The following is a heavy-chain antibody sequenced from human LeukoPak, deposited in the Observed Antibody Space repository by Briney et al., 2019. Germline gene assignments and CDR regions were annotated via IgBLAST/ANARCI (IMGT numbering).Heavy chain of an antibody. V-gene: IGHV4-59*08. J-gene: IGHJ3*02. Sequence: SSETLSLTCTVSGGSISSYYWSWIRQPPGEGLEWIGYIYYSGSTNYNPSLKSRVTISVDTSKNQFSLRLTSVTAADTAVYYCARLKQWLYVDIWGQGTMVTVSS. CDR3: ARLKQWLYVDI. D-gene: IGHD6-19*01. CDR1: GGSISSYY. CDR2: IYYSGST.